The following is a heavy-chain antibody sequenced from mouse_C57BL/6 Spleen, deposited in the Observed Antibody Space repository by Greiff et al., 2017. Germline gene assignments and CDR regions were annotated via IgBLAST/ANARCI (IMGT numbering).Heavy chain of an antibody. CDR2: ISDGGSYT. V-gene: IGHV5-4*01. Sequence: EVQLVESGGGLVKPGGSLKLSCAASGFTFSSYAMSWVRQTPEQRLEWVATISDGGSYTYYPDNVKGRFTISRDNAKNNLYLQMSHLKSEDTAMYYCARDPFTTVVATVRSWFAYWGQGTLVTVSA. J-gene: IGHJ3*01. CDR3: ARDPFTTVVATVRSWFAY. D-gene: IGHD1-1*01. CDR1: GFTFSSYA.